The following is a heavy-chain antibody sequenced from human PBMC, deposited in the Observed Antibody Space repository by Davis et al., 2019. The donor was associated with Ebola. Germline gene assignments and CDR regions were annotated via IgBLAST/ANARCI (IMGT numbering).Heavy chain of an antibody. J-gene: IGHJ3*02. CDR3: AKDAKQWLDDAFDI. D-gene: IGHD6-19*01. CDR1: GFTFSSYG. V-gene: IGHV3-30*18. CDR2: ISYDGSNK. Sequence: GESLKISCAASGFTFSSYGMHWVRQAPGKGLEWVAVISYDGSNKYYADSVKGRFTISRDNSKNTLYLQMNSLRADDTAVYYCAKDAKQWLDDAFDIWGQGTMVTVSS.